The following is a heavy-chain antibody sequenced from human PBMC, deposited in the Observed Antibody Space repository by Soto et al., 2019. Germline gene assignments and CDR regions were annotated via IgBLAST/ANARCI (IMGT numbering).Heavy chain of an antibody. CDR1: GGSISSGGYY. Sequence: SETLSVTCTVSGGSISSGGYYWSWIRQHPGKGLEWIGYINHSGSTNYNPSLKSRVTISVDTSKNQFSLKLSSVTAADTAVYYCARSHDYEVLWGQGTLVPVSS. J-gene: IGHJ4*02. CDR3: ARSHDYEVL. CDR2: INHSGST. V-gene: IGHV4-31*03. D-gene: IGHD4-17*01.